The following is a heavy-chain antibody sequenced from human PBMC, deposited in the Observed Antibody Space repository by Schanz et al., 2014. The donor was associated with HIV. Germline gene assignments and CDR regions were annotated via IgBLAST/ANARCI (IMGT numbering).Heavy chain of an antibody. CDR2: ISWHGYTV. D-gene: IGHD3-16*01. Sequence: EVQLVESGGHLVQPGRSLRLSCAASGFTFTDYAMHWVRQVPGKGLEWVAGISWHGYTVGYADSVKGRFPISRDNAKNSLFLQMESLRAEDTAVYYCARDGGEVWGQGTTVTVSS. CDR3: ARDGGEV. CDR1: GFTFTDYA. J-gene: IGHJ6*02. V-gene: IGHV3-9*01.